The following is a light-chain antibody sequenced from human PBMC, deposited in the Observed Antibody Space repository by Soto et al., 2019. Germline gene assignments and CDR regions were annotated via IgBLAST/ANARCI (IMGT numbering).Light chain of an antibody. CDR1: QNFGSSY. J-gene: IGKJ5*01. Sequence: EVVLTQSPDTVSLSPGERATLSCRASQNFGSSYLAWYQQKPGQAPRLLIYGASTRATGIPARFSGSVSGTDFTLTITRLEPEDFAVFYCQQYGSSEIIFGQGTRLEIK. CDR2: GAS. CDR3: QQYGSSEII. V-gene: IGKV3-20*01.